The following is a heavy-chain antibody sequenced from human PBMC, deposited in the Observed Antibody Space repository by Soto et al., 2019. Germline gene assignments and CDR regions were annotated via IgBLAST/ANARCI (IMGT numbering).Heavy chain of an antibody. Sequence: ASVKVSCKASGYTFTGYYMHWVRQAPGQGLEWMGWINPNSGGTNYAQKFQGRVTMTRDTSISTAYMELSRLRSDDTAVYYCARDRGIILTGPKGWFDPCGQGTLVTVYS. J-gene: IGHJ5*02. CDR3: ARDRGIILTGPKGWFDP. CDR2: INPNSGGT. CDR1: GYTFTGYY. D-gene: IGHD3-9*01. V-gene: IGHV1-2*02.